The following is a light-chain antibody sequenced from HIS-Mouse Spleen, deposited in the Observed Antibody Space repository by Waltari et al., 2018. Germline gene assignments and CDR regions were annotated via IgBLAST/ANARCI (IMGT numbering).Light chain of an antibody. CDR2: EDS. J-gene: IGLJ2*01. V-gene: IGLV3-10*01. CDR3: YSTDSSGNHRV. CDR1: ALTKKY. Sequence: SYELTQPPSVSVSPGQTARITCSGDALTKKYAYWYQQTSGPAPVLVIYEDSKRPSGIPERFSGSSSGTMATLTISGAQVEDEADYYCYSTDSSGNHRVFGGGTKLTVL.